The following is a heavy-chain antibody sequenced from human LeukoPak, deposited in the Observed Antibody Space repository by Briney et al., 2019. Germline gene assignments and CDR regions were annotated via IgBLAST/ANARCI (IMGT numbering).Heavy chain of an antibody. D-gene: IGHD3-22*01. CDR2: IYTDGST. V-gene: IGHV3-66*01. CDR1: GFTFSSYA. Sequence: GGSLRLSCAASGFTFSSYAMTWVRQAPGKGLEWISVIYTDGSTDYADSVKGRFTISRDKSKNTLYLQMNSLRVEDTAVYYCATDPDRSDWYFRYWGQGTLVTVSS. J-gene: IGHJ4*02. CDR3: ATDPDRSDWYFRY.